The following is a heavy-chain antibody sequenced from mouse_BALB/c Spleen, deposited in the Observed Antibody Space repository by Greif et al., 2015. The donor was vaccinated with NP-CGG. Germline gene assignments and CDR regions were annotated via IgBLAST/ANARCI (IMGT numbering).Heavy chain of an antibody. Sequence: VKLMESGAELVKPGASVKLSCKASGYTFTSYYMYWVKQRPGQGLEWIGEINPSNGGTNFNEKFKSKATLTVDKSSSTAYMQLSSLTSEDSAVYYCTRNGNYEGLSWFAYWGQGTLVTVSA. CDR1: GYTFTSYY. J-gene: IGHJ3*01. CDR2: INPSNGGT. V-gene: IGHV1S81*02. CDR3: TRNGNYEGLSWFAY. D-gene: IGHD2-1*01.